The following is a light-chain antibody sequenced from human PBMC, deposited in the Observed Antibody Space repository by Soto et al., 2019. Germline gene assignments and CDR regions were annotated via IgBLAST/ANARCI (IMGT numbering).Light chain of an antibody. Sequence: EIVMTQSPATLSVSPGERATLSCRASQSVSSSYLAWYQQKPGQAPRLLIYDASNRATGIPARFSGSGSGTDFTLTVSSLEPEDFAVYYCQQRSKWPPWTFGQGTKVDIK. CDR1: QSVSSSY. CDR3: QQRSKWPPWT. V-gene: IGKV3D-20*02. J-gene: IGKJ1*01. CDR2: DAS.